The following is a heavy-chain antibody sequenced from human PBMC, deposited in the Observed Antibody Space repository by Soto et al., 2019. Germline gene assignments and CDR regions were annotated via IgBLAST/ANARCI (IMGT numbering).Heavy chain of an antibody. V-gene: IGHV3-74*01. Sequence: GGSLRLSCAASGFTFSRFWMHWARQAPGKGLVWVAHIHSDGSSTSYADFVKGRFTISRDNAKNTVYLQMNSLRAEDTAMYYCIRDFGEVGSTAAFDIWGHGTMVTVSS. CDR3: IRDFGEVGSTAAFDI. CDR1: GFTFSRFW. CDR2: IHSDGSST. D-gene: IGHD1-26*01. J-gene: IGHJ3*02.